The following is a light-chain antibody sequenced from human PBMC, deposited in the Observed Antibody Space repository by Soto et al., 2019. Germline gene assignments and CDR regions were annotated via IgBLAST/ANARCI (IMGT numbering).Light chain of an antibody. CDR1: SSNIGSNT. Sequence: QSVLTQPPSASGTPGQRVTISCSGSSSNIGSNTVNWYQQLPGTAPKLLIYSNAIRPSGVPDRISGSKSGTSASLAITGLRAEDEADYYCQSYDSSLSNYVFGTGTKVTVL. J-gene: IGLJ1*01. CDR3: QSYDSSLSNYV. V-gene: IGLV1-44*01. CDR2: SNA.